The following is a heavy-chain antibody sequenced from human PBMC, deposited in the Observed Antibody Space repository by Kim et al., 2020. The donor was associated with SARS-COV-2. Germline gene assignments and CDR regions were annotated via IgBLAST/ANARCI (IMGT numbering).Heavy chain of an antibody. CDR3: SRWQWEVRRRYQYYYMDV. V-gene: IGHV3-7*01. CDR2: IRQDGNER. Sequence: GGSLRLSCLASGFSFESHWMTWVRQAPGKGLEWVANIRQDGNERYYVESVKGRFIISRDNAENSLYLYMNSLRAEDTAVYFCSRWQWEVRRRYQYYYMDV. D-gene: IGHD1-26*01. J-gene: IGHJ6*03. CDR1: GFSFESHW.